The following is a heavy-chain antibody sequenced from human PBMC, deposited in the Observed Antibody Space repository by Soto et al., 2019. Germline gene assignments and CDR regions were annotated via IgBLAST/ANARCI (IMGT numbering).Heavy chain of an antibody. J-gene: IGHJ5*02. V-gene: IGHV1-2*02. D-gene: IGHD2-21*01. CDR3: ARLYCGADACYGWFDP. Sequence: ASVKVSCKASGYTFTSYAMHWVRQAPGQGLERMGWINPNSGGTNYAQKIQDRLTLTTDASTSTAYMDLRSLRSDDTAVYYCARLYCGADACYGWFDPWGQGTLVTVSS. CDR2: INPNSGGT. CDR1: GYTFTSYA.